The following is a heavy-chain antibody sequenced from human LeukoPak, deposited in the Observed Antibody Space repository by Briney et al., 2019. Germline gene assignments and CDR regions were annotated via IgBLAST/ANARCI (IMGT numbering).Heavy chain of an antibody. CDR1: GDSVSSNSAA. J-gene: IGHJ6*03. CDR2: TYYRSKWYN. CDR3: ARGGRYRGPHYYYTNV. V-gene: IGHV6-1*01. D-gene: IGHD1-1*01. Sequence: SQTLSLTCAISGDSVSSNSAAWNWIRQSPSRGLECLARTYYRSKWYNDYAVSVKSRITINPDTSKNQSSLQLNSVTPEDTAVYYCARGGRYRGPHYYYTNVWGKGATVTVAS.